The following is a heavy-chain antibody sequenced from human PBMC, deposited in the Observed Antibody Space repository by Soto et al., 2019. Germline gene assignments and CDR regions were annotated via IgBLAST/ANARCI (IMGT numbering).Heavy chain of an antibody. CDR1: GFTFSPYW. Sequence: GGSLRLSCAASGFTFSPYWMHWVRRTPGKGLVWVSRIDNGGTGTNYADSVKGRFTISRDNTKNILYPQMNSLRAEDTAVYYCAREEYRSSWPPLDHWGQGTLVTVSS. D-gene: IGHD6-19*01. J-gene: IGHJ4*02. V-gene: IGHV3-74*01. CDR3: AREEYRSSWPPLDH. CDR2: IDNGGTGT.